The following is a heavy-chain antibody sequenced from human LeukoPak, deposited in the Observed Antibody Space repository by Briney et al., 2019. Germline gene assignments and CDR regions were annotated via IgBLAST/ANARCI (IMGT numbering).Heavy chain of an antibody. V-gene: IGHV3-30*18. CDR1: GFTFHDYD. CDR3: AKALTFYSGSYDY. D-gene: IGHD1-26*01. J-gene: IGHJ4*02. Sequence: AGGSLRLSCAASGFTFHDYDMSWVRQSPGKGLEWVAVISYDGSNKYYADSVKGRFAISRDNSKNTLYLQMNSLRAEDTAVYYCAKALTFYSGSYDYWGQGTLVTVSS. CDR2: ISYDGSNK.